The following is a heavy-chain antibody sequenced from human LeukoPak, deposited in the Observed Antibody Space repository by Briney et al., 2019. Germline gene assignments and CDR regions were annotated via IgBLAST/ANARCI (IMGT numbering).Heavy chain of an antibody. CDR1: ALSFITYA. D-gene: IGHD1-26*01. CDR3: VKGSGTHYYFYYMDV. CDR2: ISGTGSAV. J-gene: IGHJ6*03. V-gene: IGHV3-48*03. Sequence: GGSLRLSCAASALSFITYAMNWARQAPGEGLEWVSGISGTGSAVGYADSVKGRFTVSRDTSKRTVYLQMSGLRVDDTATYYCVKGSGTHYYFYYMDVWGKGTPVTVSS.